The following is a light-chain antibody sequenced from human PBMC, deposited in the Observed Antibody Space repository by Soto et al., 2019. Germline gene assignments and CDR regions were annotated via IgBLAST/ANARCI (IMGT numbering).Light chain of an antibody. V-gene: IGLV2-14*01. Sequence: QSVLTQPASVSGSPGQSITISCTGTSSDVGGYNYVSWYQQHPGKAPKFLNYEVSNRPSGVSNRFSGSKSGNTASLTISGLQAEDAADYYCSSYTSTNTWVFGGGTKVTVL. CDR1: SSDVGGYNY. CDR2: EVS. CDR3: SSYTSTNTWV. J-gene: IGLJ3*02.